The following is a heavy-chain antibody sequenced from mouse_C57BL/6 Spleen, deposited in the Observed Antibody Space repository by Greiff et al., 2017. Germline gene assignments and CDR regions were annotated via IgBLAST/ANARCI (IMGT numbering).Heavy chain of an antibody. V-gene: IGHV1-55*01. CDR3: ARGDYSNFGC. CDR1: GYTFTSYW. D-gene: IGHD2-5*01. Sequence: VQLQQSGAELVKPGASVTMSCKASGYTFTSYWITWVKQTPGQGLEWIGDIYPGSGSTYYNEKFKSKAILTEDTASSTAYMMLSRRTYEDSAVYYCARGDYSNFGCRGQGTTLTVSS. CDR2: IYPGSGST. J-gene: IGHJ2*01.